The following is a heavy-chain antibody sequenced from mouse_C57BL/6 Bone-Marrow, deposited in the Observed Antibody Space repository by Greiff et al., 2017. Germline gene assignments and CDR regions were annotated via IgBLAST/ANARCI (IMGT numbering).Heavy chain of an antibody. CDR1: GYTFTDYY. D-gene: IGHD1-1*01. Sequence: EVQLQQSGPELVKPGASVKISCKASGYTFTDYYLNWVKQSHGKSLEWIGDINPNNGGTSYNQKLKGKATVTVDKSSSTAYIELRSLTSEDSAVYYCEREYYGSSWYFDYWGKGIILTVSS. V-gene: IGHV1-26*01. J-gene: IGHJ2*01. CDR3: EREYYGSSWYFDY. CDR2: INPNNGGT.